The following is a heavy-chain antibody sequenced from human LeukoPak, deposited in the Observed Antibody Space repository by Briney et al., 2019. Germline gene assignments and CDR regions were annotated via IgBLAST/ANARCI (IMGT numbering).Heavy chain of an antibody. D-gene: IGHD3-10*01. V-gene: IGHV3-74*01. J-gene: IGHJ3*02. CDR3: STGSGHAFDI. CDR1: GFTLSSYW. Sequence: PGGSLRLSCAASGFTLSSYWMHWVRQVPGKGLVWVSRINSDWSSTSYADSVKGRFTISRDNAKNTLYVQMNSLRAEDTAVYYCSTGSGHAFDIWGRGTMVTVSS. CDR2: INSDWSST.